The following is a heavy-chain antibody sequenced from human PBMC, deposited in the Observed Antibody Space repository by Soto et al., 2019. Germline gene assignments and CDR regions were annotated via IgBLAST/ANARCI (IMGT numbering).Heavy chain of an antibody. CDR2: IYYSGST. J-gene: IGHJ3*02. V-gene: IGHV4-31*03. Sequence: QVQLQESGPGLVKPSQTLSLTCTVSGGSISSGGYYWSWIRQHPGKGLEWIGYIYYSGSTYYNPSLKSRVTISVDTSKNQFSLKLSSVTAADTAVYYCARGQVAVSGDCDAFHIWGQGTMVTVSS. CDR3: ARGQVAVSGDCDAFHI. D-gene: IGHD2-15*01. CDR1: GGSISSGGYY.